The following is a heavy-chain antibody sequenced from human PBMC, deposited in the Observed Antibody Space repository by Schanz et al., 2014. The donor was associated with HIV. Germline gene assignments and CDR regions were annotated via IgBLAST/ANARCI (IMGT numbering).Heavy chain of an antibody. CDR1: GGTFSIYA. D-gene: IGHD3-10*01. J-gene: IGHJ3*02. CDR2: IIPIFGTA. V-gene: IGHV1-69*01. Sequence: QVQLVQSGAEVKKPGSSVKVSCKASGGTFSIYAISWVRQAPGQGLEWMGGIIPIFGTANYAQKFQGRVTIIADESTSTAYMELSSLRSADTAVYYCAREKMGWTTLRGSSFDIWGQGTVVTVSS. CDR3: AREKMGWTTLRGSSFDI.